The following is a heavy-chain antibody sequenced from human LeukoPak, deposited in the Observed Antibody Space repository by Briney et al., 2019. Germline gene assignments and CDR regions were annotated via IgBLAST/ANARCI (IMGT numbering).Heavy chain of an antibody. CDR3: ARDSAPITMVVVVPAGFDY. CDR1: GFTFDDYA. J-gene: IGHJ4*02. V-gene: IGHV3-48*01. CDR2: ISEGSDTI. D-gene: IGHD3-22*01. Sequence: PGGSLRLSCAASGFTFDDYAMNWVRQAPGKGLEWISYISEGSDTIYYADSVKGRFTISRDNAKNSPYLQVNSLRAEDTAVYYCARDSAPITMVVVVPAGFDYWGQGTRVIVSS.